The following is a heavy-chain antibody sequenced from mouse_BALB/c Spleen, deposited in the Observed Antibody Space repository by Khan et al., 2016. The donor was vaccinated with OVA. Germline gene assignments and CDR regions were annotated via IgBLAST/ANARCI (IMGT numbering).Heavy chain of an antibody. CDR2: INPGSGST. D-gene: IGHD2-1*01. CDR3: ERDDYGNVLYFDY. CDR1: GYAFTHYL. Sequence: QVQLKQSGGEVIRPGTSVKVSCKASGYAFTHYLIEWVKQRPGQGLEWIGVINPGSGSTNYNEKFKGKAILSADKSSSTAYMQLSSLTSDDSAVYFCERDDYGNVLYFDYWGQGTTLTVSS. V-gene: IGHV1-54*01. J-gene: IGHJ2*01.